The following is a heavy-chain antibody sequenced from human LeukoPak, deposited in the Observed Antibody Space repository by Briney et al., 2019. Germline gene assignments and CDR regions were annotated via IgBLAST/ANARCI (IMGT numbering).Heavy chain of an antibody. Sequence: SETLSLTCTVSGASMNKYYWSWIRQPPGKGLKWIGYIHYGGNTNYSPSLKSRLTISVDRSNNQFSLSLTSLTAADTAVYYCARRSDLWSGFRSDYYYMDVWGNGTTVIVSS. D-gene: IGHD3-3*01. CDR3: ARRSDLWSGFRSDYYYMDV. J-gene: IGHJ6*03. V-gene: IGHV4-59*08. CDR1: GASMNKYY. CDR2: IHYGGNT.